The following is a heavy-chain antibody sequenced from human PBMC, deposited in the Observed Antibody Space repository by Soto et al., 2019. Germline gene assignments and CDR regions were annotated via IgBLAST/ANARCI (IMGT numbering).Heavy chain of an antibody. CDR1: GGTFSSYA. CDR2: IIPIFGTA. CDR3: ARDSGYYDSSGYYYFDY. V-gene: IGHV1-69*01. D-gene: IGHD3-22*01. Sequence: QVQLVQSGAEVKKPGASVKVSCKASGGTFSSYAISWVRQAPGQGLEWMGGIIPIFGTANYAQKFQGRVTITADESKSTAYMERSSVRSEDTAVYYCARDSGYYDSSGYYYFDYWGQGTLVNVAS. J-gene: IGHJ4*02.